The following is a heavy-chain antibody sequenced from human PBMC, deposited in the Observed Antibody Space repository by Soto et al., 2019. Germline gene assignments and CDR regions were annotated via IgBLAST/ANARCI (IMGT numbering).Heavy chain of an antibody. D-gene: IGHD2-2*01. Sequence: SETLSLTCSVSGADINTYSWTWIRQPAGKGLEWIGRIYTSASINYNPSLKSRLTMSVDTSKNQFSLRLTSMTAADTAVYYCATGRSEVVPGAMDAWGQGTLVTVSS. CDR1: GADINTYS. CDR2: IYTSASI. J-gene: IGHJ5*02. V-gene: IGHV4-4*07. CDR3: ATGRSEVVPGAMDA.